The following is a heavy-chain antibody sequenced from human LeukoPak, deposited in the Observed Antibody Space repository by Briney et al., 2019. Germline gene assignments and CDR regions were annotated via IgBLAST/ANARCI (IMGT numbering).Heavy chain of an antibody. Sequence: PGGSLRLSCGASGFTFSSYWMSWVRQVPEKGLEWVANTKEDGSEKYYVDSVKGRFTISRDNAKNSLYLQMNSLRAEDTAVYYCARGQIAVPGVDYWGQGTLVTVSS. CDR2: TKEDGSEK. J-gene: IGHJ4*02. V-gene: IGHV3-7*01. CDR1: GFTFSSYW. D-gene: IGHD6-19*01. CDR3: ARGQIAVPGVDY.